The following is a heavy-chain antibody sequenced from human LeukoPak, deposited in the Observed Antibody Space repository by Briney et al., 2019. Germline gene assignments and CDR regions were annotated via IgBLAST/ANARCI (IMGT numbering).Heavy chain of an antibody. CDR2: IYPGDSDT. J-gene: IGHJ4*02. Sequence: GESLKISCKGSGYSFTSYWSGWVRQMPGKGLEWMGIIYPGDSDTRYSPSLQGQVTISAEKSTSTAYLQWSSLKASDTALYYCASRKKGMATAGFDYWGQGTLVTVSS. V-gene: IGHV5-51*01. CDR1: GYSFTSYW. CDR3: ASRKKGMATAGFDY. D-gene: IGHD5-24*01.